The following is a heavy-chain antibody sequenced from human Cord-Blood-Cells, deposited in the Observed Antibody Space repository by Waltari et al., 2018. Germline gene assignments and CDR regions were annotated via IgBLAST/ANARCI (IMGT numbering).Heavy chain of an antibody. J-gene: IGHJ4*02. V-gene: IGHV3-30-3*01. Sequence: QVQLVESGGGVVQPGRSLRLSCAASGFTFSSYAMHWVCQAPGKGLEGVAVISYDGSNKYYADSVKGRFTISRDNSKNTLYRQMNSLRAEDTAVYYCARDYGGWAMVHYWGQGTLVTVSS. CDR1: GFTFSSYA. D-gene: IGHD3-10*01. CDR2: ISYDGSNK. CDR3: ARDYGGWAMVHY.